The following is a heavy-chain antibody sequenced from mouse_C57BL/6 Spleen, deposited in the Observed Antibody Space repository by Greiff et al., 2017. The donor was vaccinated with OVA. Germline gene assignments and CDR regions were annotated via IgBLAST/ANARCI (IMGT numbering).Heavy chain of an antibody. V-gene: IGHV1-5*01. CDR3: LYYGYDEGYFDY. CDR2: IYPGNSDT. J-gene: IGHJ2*01. Sequence: EVMLVESGTVLARPGASVKMSCKTSGYTFTSYWMHWVKQRPGQGLEWIGAIYPGNSDTSYNQKFKGKAKLTAVTSASTAYMELSSLTNEDSAVYYCLYYGYDEGYFDYWGQGTTLTVSS. CDR1: GYTFTSYW. D-gene: IGHD2-2*01.